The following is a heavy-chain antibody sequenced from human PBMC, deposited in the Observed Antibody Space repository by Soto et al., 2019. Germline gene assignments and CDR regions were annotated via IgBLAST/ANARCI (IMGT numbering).Heavy chain of an antibody. CDR3: AREGGGIAAAGAGDDSFDI. V-gene: IGHV1-2*02. Sequence: ASVKVSCKASGYTLSDYYLQWVRQAPGQGLEWMGWINPNSGDTNYAQKFQGRVTLTRDTSINTAYMELTSLKLDDTAVYYCAREGGGIAAAGAGDDSFDIWGQGAMVTVSS. CDR1: GYTLSDYY. J-gene: IGHJ3*02. D-gene: IGHD6-13*01. CDR2: INPNSGDT.